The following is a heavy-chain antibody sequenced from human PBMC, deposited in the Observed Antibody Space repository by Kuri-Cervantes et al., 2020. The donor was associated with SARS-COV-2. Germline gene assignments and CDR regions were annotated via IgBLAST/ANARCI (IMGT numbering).Heavy chain of an antibody. Sequence: SCTVSGGSISNDYWSWIRQPAGKGLEWIGRIYTSGTANYNPSLRTRVTMSIDTSKDQFSLRLSSVTAADTAVYYCARVNIELVLPTPQVYFYMDVWGKGTTVTVSS. CDR3: ARVNIELVLPTPQVYFYMDV. CDR2: IYTSGTA. V-gene: IGHV4-4*07. D-gene: IGHD2/OR15-2a*01. J-gene: IGHJ6*03. CDR1: GGSISNDY.